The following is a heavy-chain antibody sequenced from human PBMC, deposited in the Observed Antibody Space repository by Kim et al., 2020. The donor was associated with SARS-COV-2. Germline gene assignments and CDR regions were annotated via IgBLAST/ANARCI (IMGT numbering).Heavy chain of an antibody. V-gene: IGHV3-23*01. D-gene: IGHD3-10*01. CDR1: GFTFNSYG. Sequence: GGSLRLSCAASGFTFNSYGMIWVRQAPGKGLEWVSTIGGGGVTTYYADSVKGRFTISKDNSKNTLSLQMNSLRAEDTAVYYCAKVLKGMVRGLCGIDYWGRGTLVTVCS. CDR2: IGGGGVTT. J-gene: IGHJ4*02. CDR3: AKVLKGMVRGLCGIDY.